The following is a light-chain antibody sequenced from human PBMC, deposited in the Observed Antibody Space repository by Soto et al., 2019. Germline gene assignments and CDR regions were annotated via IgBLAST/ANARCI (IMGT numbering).Light chain of an antibody. J-gene: IGKJ1*01. CDR2: GAS. CDR3: QQSFTTPRT. Sequence: DIQMTQSPSSLSASLGDRVTITCRVSQSIANYLNWYQQRPGKAPKLLIYGASTLHSGVPSNFSGSGSGTDFTLTISGLQLEDFATYYCQQSFTTPRTFGQGTKVDI. CDR1: QSIANY. V-gene: IGKV1-39*01.